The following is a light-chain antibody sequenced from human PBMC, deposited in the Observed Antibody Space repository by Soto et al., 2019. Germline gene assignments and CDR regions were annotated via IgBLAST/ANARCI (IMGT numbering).Light chain of an antibody. CDR1: QSISSY. V-gene: IGKV1-39*01. CDR3: QQSYSTPYT. Sequence: DLQMTQSPSSLSASVGDRVTITCRASQSISSYLNWYQQKPGKAPKLLIYAASSLQSGVPSRFSGSGSGTDFTLTISSLQPEDFATYYCQQSYSTPYTLGPGTKLEIK. CDR2: AAS. J-gene: IGKJ2*01.